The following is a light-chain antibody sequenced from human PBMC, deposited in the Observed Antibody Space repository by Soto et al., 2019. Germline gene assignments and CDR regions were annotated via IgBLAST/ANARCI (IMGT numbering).Light chain of an antibody. V-gene: IGLV2-14*01. CDR2: EVS. CDR1: SSDVGGYNY. Sequence: QSALTQPASVSGSPGQSITISCTGTSSDVGGYNYVSWYQQHPGKAPKLMIYEVSNRPSGVSNRFSGSKSGNTASLTISGLQAEDEADYYCSSYTSSXTPYVFGTGTKLTVL. J-gene: IGLJ1*01. CDR3: SSYTSSXTPYV.